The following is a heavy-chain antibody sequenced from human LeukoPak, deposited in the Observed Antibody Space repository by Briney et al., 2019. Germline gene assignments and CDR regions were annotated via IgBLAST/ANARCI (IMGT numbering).Heavy chain of an antibody. V-gene: IGHV3-23*01. D-gene: IGHD3-22*01. CDR1: GFTFSIYA. CDR2: ISNDARRT. CDR3: AKGGLGVVDYFDP. Sequence: GGSLRLSCAASGFTFSIYAMSWVRQAPGKGLEWVSSISNDARRTYYPDSVKGRFTISRDNSKNTVYLQMNSLRTDDTAVYSCAKGGLGVVDYFDPWGQGTLVTVSS. J-gene: IGHJ5*02.